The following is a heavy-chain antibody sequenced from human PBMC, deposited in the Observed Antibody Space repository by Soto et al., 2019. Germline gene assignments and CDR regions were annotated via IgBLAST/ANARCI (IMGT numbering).Heavy chain of an antibody. CDR1: GGSMRGYS. CDR3: ARVAMETYNDMWSGSTSSALDV. Sequence: PSETLSLTCKVSGGSMRGYSWSWIRQTPGEGLEWIGYVSHSGRTDYSPSLKNRVTISLDMSKNHFALHVNSVDPADTAVYYCARVAMETYNDMWSGSTSSALDVWGQGTTVTVSS. J-gene: IGHJ6*02. V-gene: IGHV4-59*13. CDR2: VSHSGRT. D-gene: IGHD3-3*01.